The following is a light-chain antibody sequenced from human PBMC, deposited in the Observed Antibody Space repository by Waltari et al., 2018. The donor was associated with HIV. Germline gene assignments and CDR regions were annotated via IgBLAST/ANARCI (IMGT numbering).Light chain of an antibody. J-gene: IGKJ3*01. CDR1: QRLLFSNGYYY. CDR2: LGS. V-gene: IGKV2-28*01. CDR3: MQTLQSVFT. Sequence: IVMTQSPVSLPVTPGEPASLSCRSSQRLLFSNGYYYLNWYLQRPGQSPQLLIYLGSSRASGVPDRFSGSGSGTDFTLKISRVEAEDVGIYYCMQTLQSVFTFGPGTRVEIK.